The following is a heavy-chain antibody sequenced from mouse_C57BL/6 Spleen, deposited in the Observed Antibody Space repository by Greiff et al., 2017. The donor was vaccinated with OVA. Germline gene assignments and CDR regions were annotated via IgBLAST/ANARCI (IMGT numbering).Heavy chain of an antibody. D-gene: IGHD3-1*01. CDR2: IDPSDSYT. Sequence: QVQLQQPGAELVKPGASVKLSCKASGYTFTSYWMQWVKQRPGQGLAWIGEIDPSDSYTNYNQKFKGKATLTVDTSSSTAYMQLSSLTSEDSAVYYCAREALRGDYWGQGTSVTVSS. V-gene: IGHV1-50*01. J-gene: IGHJ4*01. CDR1: GYTFTSYW. CDR3: AREALRGDY.